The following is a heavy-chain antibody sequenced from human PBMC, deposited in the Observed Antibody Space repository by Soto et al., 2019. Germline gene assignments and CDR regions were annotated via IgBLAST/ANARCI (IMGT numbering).Heavy chain of an antibody. CDR1: GGSISSGGYY. CDR3: ARFGVVWGYDILTVPKRQYYFDY. V-gene: IGHV4-31*03. CDR2: IYYSGST. Sequence: SETLSLTCTVSGGSISSGGYYWSWIRQHPGKGLEWMGYIYYSGSTYYNPSLKSRVTISVDTSKNQFSLKLSSVTAADTAVYYCARFGVVWGYDILTVPKRQYYFDYWGQGTLVTVSS. J-gene: IGHJ4*02. D-gene: IGHD3-9*01.